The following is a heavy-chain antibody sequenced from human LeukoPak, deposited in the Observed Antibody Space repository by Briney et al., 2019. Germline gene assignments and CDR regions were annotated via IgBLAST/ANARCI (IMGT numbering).Heavy chain of an antibody. CDR2: ISYDGSNK. CDR1: GFTFSSYA. D-gene: IGHD1-26*01. J-gene: IGHJ6*04. CDR3: ARDQWELLGHYYYGRDV. Sequence: PGGSLRLSCAASGFTFSSYAMHWVRQAPGKGLEWVAVISYDGSNKYYADSVKGRFTISRDNSKNTLYLQMNSLRAEDTAVYYCARDQWELLGHYYYGRDVWGKGPTVTVSS. V-gene: IGHV3-30*04.